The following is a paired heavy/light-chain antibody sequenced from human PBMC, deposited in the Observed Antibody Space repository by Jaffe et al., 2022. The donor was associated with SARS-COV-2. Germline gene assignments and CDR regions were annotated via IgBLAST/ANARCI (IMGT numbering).Heavy chain of an antibody. CDR3: AKEMRLIRGIISGFDY. V-gene: IGHV1-18*01. D-gene: IGHD3-10*01. CDR1: GYNFNTYD. CDR2: ISPSNGDT. J-gene: IGHJ4*02. Sequence: QVLLEQSGPEVKKPGASVKVSCKVSGYNFNTYDLIWVRQAPGQGLEWMGWISPSNGDTNSAQKFQDRVTLTTDPSTSTAYMELRSLTSDDTAIYYCAKEMRLIRGIISGFDYWGQGTLVTVSS.
Light chain of an antibody. V-gene: IGKV3-20*01. CDR1: QTINSVF. Sequence: EIVLTQSPGTLSLSPGERATLSCRTSQTINSVFLAWYQQKSGQAPRLLIYGASSRATGIPDRFSGSTSGTDFTLTISRLEPEDFAVYYCQQYSSSPWTFGQGTKVEIK. CDR2: GAS. J-gene: IGKJ1*01. CDR3: QQYSSSPWT.